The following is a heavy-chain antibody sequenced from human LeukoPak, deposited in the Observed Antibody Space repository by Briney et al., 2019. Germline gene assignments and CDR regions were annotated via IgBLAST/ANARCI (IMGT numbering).Heavy chain of an antibody. V-gene: IGHV3-21*01. CDR2: ISSSSSNI. CDR3: AKGLYYYASGSYYNEHFDY. Sequence: KPGGSLRLSCAASGFTFSSYSMNWVRQAPGKGLEWVSSISSSSSNIYYADSVKGRFTISRDNAKNSLYLQMNSLRVEDTAVYYCAKGLYYYASGSYYNEHFDYWGQGTLVTVSS. CDR1: GFTFSSYS. D-gene: IGHD3-10*01. J-gene: IGHJ4*02.